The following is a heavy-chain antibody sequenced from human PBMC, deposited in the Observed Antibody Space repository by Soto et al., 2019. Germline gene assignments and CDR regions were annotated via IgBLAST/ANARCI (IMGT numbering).Heavy chain of an antibody. Sequence: VGSLRLSCAASGFTFSGSAMHWVRQASGKGLEWVGRIRSKANSYATAYAASVKGRFTISRDDSKNTAYLQMNSLKTEDTAVYYCTVPYYYDSSGYRGVDYWGQGTLVTVSS. CDR3: TVPYYYDSSGYRGVDY. CDR2: IRSKANSYAT. CDR1: GFTFSGSA. D-gene: IGHD3-22*01. J-gene: IGHJ4*02. V-gene: IGHV3-73*01.